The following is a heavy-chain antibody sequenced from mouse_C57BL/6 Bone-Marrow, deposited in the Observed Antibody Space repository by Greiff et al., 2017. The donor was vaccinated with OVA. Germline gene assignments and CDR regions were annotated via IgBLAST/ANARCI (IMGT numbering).Heavy chain of an antibody. CDR3: ARRGDDYDSSYLDY. CDR1: GYTFTSYW. D-gene: IGHD2-4*01. CDR2: IDPSDSYT. Sequence: QVQLQQPGAELVMPGASVKLSCKASGYTFTSYWMHWVKQRPGQGLEWIGEIDPSDSYTNYNQKFKGKSTLTVDKSSSTAYMQLSSLTSEDSAVYYCARRGDDYDSSYLDYWGQGTTLTVSS. J-gene: IGHJ2*01. V-gene: IGHV1-69*01.